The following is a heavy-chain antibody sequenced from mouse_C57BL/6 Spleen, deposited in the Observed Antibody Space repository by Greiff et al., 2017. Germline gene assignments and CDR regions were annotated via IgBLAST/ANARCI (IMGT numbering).Heavy chain of an antibody. CDR1: GYSITSGYY. D-gene: IGHD2-4*01. J-gene: IGHJ2*01. CDR2: ISYDGSN. Sequence: DVQLQESGPGLVKPSQSLSLTCSVTGYSITSGYYWNWIRQFPGNKLEWMGYISYDGSNNYNPSLKNRISITRDTSKNQFFLKLNSVTTEDTATYYCAREHEIYYEYDVPLDYWGQGTTLTVSS. V-gene: IGHV3-6*01. CDR3: AREHEIYYEYDVPLDY.